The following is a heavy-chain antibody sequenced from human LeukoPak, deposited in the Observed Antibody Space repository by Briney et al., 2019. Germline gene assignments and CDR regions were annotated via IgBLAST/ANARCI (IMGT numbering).Heavy chain of an antibody. J-gene: IGHJ4*02. V-gene: IGHV1-69*01. CDR2: IIPIFGTA. CDR3: ARGYDTTGYFSY. Sequence: SVKVSCKASGGTFSSYAISWVRQAPGQGLEWMGGIIPIFGTANYAQKFQGRVTITADESTSTAYMELSSLRSEDTAVYYCARGYDTTGYFSYWGQGTLVTVSS. D-gene: IGHD3-22*01. CDR1: GGTFSSYA.